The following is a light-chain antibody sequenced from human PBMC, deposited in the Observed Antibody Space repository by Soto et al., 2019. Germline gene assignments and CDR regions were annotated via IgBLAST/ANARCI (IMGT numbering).Light chain of an antibody. Sequence: QSALTQPASVSGSPGQSITISCTGTSSDVGNYIFVSWYRQHPGKAPKLMIYDINKRPSGVSNRFSGSKSGNTASLTISGLQAEDESDYYCCSYAGSYTYVFGTGTKVTVL. CDR1: SSDVGNYIF. CDR2: DIN. V-gene: IGLV2-23*02. J-gene: IGLJ1*01. CDR3: CSYAGSYTYV.